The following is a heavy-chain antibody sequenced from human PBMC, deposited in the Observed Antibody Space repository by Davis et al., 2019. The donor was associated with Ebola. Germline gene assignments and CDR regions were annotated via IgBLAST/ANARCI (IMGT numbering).Heavy chain of an antibody. CDR3: ARAGVGATFFDS. CDR1: GGSFSGYY. D-gene: IGHD1-26*01. CDR2: INHSGST. Sequence: MPSETLSLTCAVYGGSFSGYYWSWIRQPPGKGLEWIGEINHSGSTNYNPSLKSRVTISVDTSKNQFSLKLSSVTAADTAVYYCARAGVGATFFDSWGQGTLVIVSS. J-gene: IGHJ4*02. V-gene: IGHV4-34*01.